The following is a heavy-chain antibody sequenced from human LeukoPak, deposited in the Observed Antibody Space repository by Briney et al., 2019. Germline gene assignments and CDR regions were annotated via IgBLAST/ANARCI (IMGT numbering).Heavy chain of an antibody. CDR3: TRVGYIDEGIDY. CDR1: GFPFSSYW. CDR2: IKQDGSKK. D-gene: IGHD5-24*01. Sequence: GGSLRLFCVASGFPFSSYWMTWVRQAPGKGLEWVANIKQDGSKKSYVNSVKGRFTISRDNAKNSLYLQMNSLRAEDTAIYYCTRVGYIDEGIDYWGQGTLVTVSS. V-gene: IGHV3-7*04. J-gene: IGHJ4*02.